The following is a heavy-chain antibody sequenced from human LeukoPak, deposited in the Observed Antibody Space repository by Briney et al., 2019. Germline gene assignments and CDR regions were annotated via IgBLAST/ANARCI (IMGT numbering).Heavy chain of an antibody. Sequence: PSETLSLTCTVSGYSISSGYHWGWIRQPPGKGLEWIGSIYHSGSTYYNPSLKSRVTISVDTSKNQFSLKLSSVTAADTAVYYCARDAMSNLRWGQGTLVTVSS. D-gene: IGHD2-2*01. CDR1: GYSISSGYH. CDR2: IYHSGST. CDR3: ARDAMSNLR. J-gene: IGHJ4*02. V-gene: IGHV4-38-2*02.